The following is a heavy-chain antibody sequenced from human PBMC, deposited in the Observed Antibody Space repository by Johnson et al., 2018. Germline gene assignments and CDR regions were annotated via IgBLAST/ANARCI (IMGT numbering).Heavy chain of an antibody. CDR2: IKSKTDGGTT. J-gene: IGHJ6*03. CDR1: GFTFSNAW. CDR3: TTEGVAVAGTYYYMDG. Sequence: VQLVESGGGLVKPGGSLRLSCAASGFTFSNAWMNWVRQAPGKGLEWVGRIKSKTDGGTTDYAAPVKGRFTISRDDSKNTLFLQMNSLKTEDKAVYYCTTEGVAVAGTYYYMDGWGKGTTVTVSS. D-gene: IGHD6-19*01. V-gene: IGHV3-15*07.